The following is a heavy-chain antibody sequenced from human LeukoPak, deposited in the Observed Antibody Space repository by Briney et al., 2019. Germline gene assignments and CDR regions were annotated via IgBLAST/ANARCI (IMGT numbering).Heavy chain of an antibody. CDR2: INPNSGGT. CDR3: ARDDREFGESPNLDY. V-gene: IGHV1-2*06. J-gene: IGHJ4*02. CDR1: GYTFTGYY. Sequence: ASVKVSCKASGYTFTGYYMHWVRQAPGQGLEWMGRINPNSGGTNYAQKFQGRVTMTRDTSISTAYMELSRLRSDDTAVYYCARDDREFGESPNLDYWGQGTLVTVSS. D-gene: IGHD3-10*01.